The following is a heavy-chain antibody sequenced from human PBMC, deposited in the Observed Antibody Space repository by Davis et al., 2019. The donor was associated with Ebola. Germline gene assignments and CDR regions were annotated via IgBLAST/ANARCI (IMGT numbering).Heavy chain of an antibody. D-gene: IGHD1-26*01. V-gene: IGHV3-30-3*01. CDR2: ISYDGSNK. CDR1: GFTFSSYA. CDR3: ARSGRLWEPYNYYYYGMDV. J-gene: IGHJ6*02. Sequence: GESLKISCAASGFTFSSYAMHWVRQAPGKGLEWVAVISYDGSNKYYADSVKGRFTISRDNSKNTLYLQMNSLRAEDTAVYYCARSGRLWEPYNYYYYGMDVWGQGTTVTVSS.